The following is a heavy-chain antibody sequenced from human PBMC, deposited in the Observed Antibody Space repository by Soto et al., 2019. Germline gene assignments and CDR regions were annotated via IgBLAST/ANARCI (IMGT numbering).Heavy chain of an antibody. CDR1: GGSSGTYY. J-gene: IGHJ6*02. CDR3: ARPLEPYYYYGMDV. V-gene: IGHV4-59*01. CDR2: IFYDGST. Sequence: SETLSLTCTVSGGSSGTYYWNWIRQPPGKGLEWIGYIFYDGSTNYNPSLKSRVTISVDTSKNQFSLKLSSVTAADTAVYYCARPLEPYYYYGMDVWGQGTTVTVSS.